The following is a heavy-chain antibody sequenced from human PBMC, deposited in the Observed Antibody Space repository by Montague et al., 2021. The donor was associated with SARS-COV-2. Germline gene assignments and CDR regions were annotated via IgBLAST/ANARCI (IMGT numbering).Heavy chain of an antibody. V-gene: IGHV3-53*01. CDR3: ARDQNYGMDV. Sequence: SLRLSCAASGFTVTSNYMSWVRQAPGKGLEWVSVIYDGGSTYYADSVKGRFTISRDNSKNTLYLQMNNLRAEDTAVYYCARDQNYGMDVWGQGTTVIVSS. J-gene: IGHJ6*02. CDR1: GFTVTSNY. CDR2: IYDGGST.